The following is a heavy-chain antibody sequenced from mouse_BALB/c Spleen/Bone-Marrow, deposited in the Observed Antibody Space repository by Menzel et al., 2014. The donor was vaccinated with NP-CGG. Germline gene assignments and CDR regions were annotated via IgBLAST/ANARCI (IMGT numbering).Heavy chain of an antibody. CDR3: ARYWFAY. CDR1: GYTFTSYT. J-gene: IGHJ3*01. Sequence: LQESAAELARPGASVKMSCKASGYTFTSYTVHWVKQRSGQGLEWIGYINPSSGYTEYNQKFKDKTTLTADKSSSTAYMQLSSLTSEDSAVYFCARYWFAYWGQGALVTVSA. V-gene: IGHV1-4*02. CDR2: INPSSGYT.